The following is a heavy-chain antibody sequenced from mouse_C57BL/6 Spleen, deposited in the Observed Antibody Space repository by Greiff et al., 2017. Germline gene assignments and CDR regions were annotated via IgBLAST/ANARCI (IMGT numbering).Heavy chain of an antibody. Sequence: EVQLQESGPELVKPGASVKIPCKASGYTFTDYNMDWVKQSHGKSLEWIGDINPNNGGTIYNQKFKGKATLTVDKSSSTAYMELRSLTSEDTAVYYCARGDYYYGSSYGWYFDVWGTGTTVTVSS. J-gene: IGHJ1*03. CDR3: ARGDYYYGSSYGWYFDV. V-gene: IGHV1-18*01. CDR1: GYTFTDYN. CDR2: INPNNGGT. D-gene: IGHD1-1*01.